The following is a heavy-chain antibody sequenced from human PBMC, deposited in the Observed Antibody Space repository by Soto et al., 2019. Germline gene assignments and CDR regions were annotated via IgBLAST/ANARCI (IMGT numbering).Heavy chain of an antibody. J-gene: IGHJ3*02. D-gene: IGHD6-19*01. CDR1: GGSISSGGYY. CDR2: IYYSGST. V-gene: IGHV4-39*01. Sequence: SETLSLTCTVSGGSISSGGYYWSWIRQHPGKGLEWVGYIYYSGSTYYNPSLKSRVTISVDTSKNQFSLKLSSVTAADTAVYYCARHARSGWSDDAFDIWGQGTMVTVSS. CDR3: ARHARSGWSDDAFDI.